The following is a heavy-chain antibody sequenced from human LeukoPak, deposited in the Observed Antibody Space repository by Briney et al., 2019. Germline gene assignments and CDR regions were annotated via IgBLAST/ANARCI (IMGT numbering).Heavy chain of an antibody. Sequence: SETLSLTCAVYGGSFSGYYWSWIRQSPGKGLEWIGEINHSGSTNYNPSLKSRVTISVDTSKNQFSLKLSSVTAADTAVYYCARAYCSSTSCYVNWFDPWGQGTLVTVSS. CDR2: INHSGST. CDR3: ARAYCSSTSCYVNWFDP. CDR1: GGSFSGYY. J-gene: IGHJ5*02. D-gene: IGHD2-2*01. V-gene: IGHV4-34*01.